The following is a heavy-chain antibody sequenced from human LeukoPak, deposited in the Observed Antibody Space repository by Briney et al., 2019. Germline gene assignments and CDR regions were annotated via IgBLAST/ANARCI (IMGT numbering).Heavy chain of an antibody. CDR1: GYTFTGYY. CDR2: INPNSGGT. Sequence: ASVKVSCKASGYTFTGYYMHWVRQAPGQGLEWLGWINPNSGGTNYAQKFQDRVAVTRDTSISTAYMELSRLRFDDTAVYYCARGYRNWNDKVLAYWGQGTLVSVSS. D-gene: IGHD1-1*01. CDR3: ARGYRNWNDKVLAY. V-gene: IGHV1-2*02. J-gene: IGHJ4*02.